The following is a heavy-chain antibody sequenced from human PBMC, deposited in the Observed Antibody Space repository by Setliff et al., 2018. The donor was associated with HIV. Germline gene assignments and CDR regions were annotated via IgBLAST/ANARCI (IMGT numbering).Heavy chain of an antibody. V-gene: IGHV1-18*03. CDR2: MNAASGKT. J-gene: IGHJ4*02. Sequence: ASVKVSCKASGYPFNNFGISWVRQAPGQGLEWLGWMNAASGKTKYSEEFQSRISFTRDTSAKTAYLELTKLTSEDMAIYYCVRVRVGGSLYFDFWGQGTPVTVSS. CDR3: VRVRVGGSLYFDF. CDR1: GYPFNNFG. D-gene: IGHD1-26*01.